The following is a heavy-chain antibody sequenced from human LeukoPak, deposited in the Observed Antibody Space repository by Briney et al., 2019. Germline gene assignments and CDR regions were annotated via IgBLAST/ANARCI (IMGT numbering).Heavy chain of an antibody. J-gene: IGHJ4*02. CDR2: IIPIFGTA. V-gene: IGHV1-69*05. D-gene: IGHD3-10*01. Sequence: GASVKVSCKASGGTFSGYAISWVRQAPGQGLEWMGRIIPIFGTANYAQKFQGRVTITTDESTSTAYMELSSLRSEDTAVYYCASAGYYYGSGSYYNGPFDYWGQGTLVTVSS. CDR3: ASAGYYYGSGSYYNGPFDY. CDR1: GGTFSGYA.